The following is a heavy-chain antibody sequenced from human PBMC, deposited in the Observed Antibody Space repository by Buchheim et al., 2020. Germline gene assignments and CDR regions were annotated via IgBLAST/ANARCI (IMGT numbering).Heavy chain of an antibody. D-gene: IGHD6-6*01. CDR2: ISYDGSNK. CDR3: AKIQYSSSPGYGMDV. J-gene: IGHJ6*02. V-gene: IGHV3-30*18. Sequence: QVQLVESGGGVVQPGRSLRLSCAAPGFTFSSYGMHWVRQAPGKGLEWVAVISYDGSNKYYADSVKGRFTISRDNSKNTLYLQMNSLRAEDTAVYYCAKIQYSSSPGYGMDVWGQGTT. CDR1: GFTFSSYG.